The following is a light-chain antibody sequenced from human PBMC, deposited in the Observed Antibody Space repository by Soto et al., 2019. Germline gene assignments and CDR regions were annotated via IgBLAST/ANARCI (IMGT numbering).Light chain of an antibody. J-gene: IGKJ1*01. V-gene: IGKV4-1*01. CDR2: WAS. CDR1: QSVLYSPNNKNY. Sequence: DIVMTESPDSLAVSLGERATINCKSSQSVLYSPNNKNYLAWYQKKPGQPPKLLIYWASNRESGVPDRFSGSGSATAFTLTISSLQAEDVATYYCHQYADTPRTFGQGTKVEIK. CDR3: HQYADTPRT.